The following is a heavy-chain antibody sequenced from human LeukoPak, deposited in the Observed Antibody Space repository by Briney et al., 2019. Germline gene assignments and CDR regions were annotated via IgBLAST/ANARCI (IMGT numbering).Heavy chain of an antibody. D-gene: IGHD3-10*01. J-gene: IGHJ4*02. CDR2: INHSGST. V-gene: IGHV4-34*01. Sequence: SETLSLTCAVYCGSFSGYYWSWIRQPPGKGLEWIGEINHSGSTNYNPSLKSRVTISVDTSKNQFSLKLSSVTAADTAVYYCARRRAMVRGKTASSPLGYWGQGTLVTVSS. CDR3: ARRRAMVRGKTASSPLGY. CDR1: CGSFSGYY.